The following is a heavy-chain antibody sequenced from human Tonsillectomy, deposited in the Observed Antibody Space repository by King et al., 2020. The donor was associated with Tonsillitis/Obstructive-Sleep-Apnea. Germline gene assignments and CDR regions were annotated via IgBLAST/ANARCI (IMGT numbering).Heavy chain of an antibody. D-gene: IGHD4-17*01. V-gene: IGHV1-69*12. CDR3: ARDGTFTVTTPWGFSY. CDR1: GGTFSSYA. CDR2: IIPIFGTA. J-gene: IGHJ4*02. Sequence: QLVQSGAEVKKPGSSVKVSCKASGGTFSSYAISWVRQAPGQGLDWMGGIIPIFGTANYAQKFQGRVTITADESTSPAYMELSSLRSEDTAVYYCARDGTFTVTTPWGFSYWGQGTLVTVSS.